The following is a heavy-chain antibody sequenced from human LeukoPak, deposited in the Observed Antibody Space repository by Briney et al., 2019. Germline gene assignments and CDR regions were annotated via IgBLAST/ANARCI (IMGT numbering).Heavy chain of an antibody. CDR2: IYYSGST. V-gene: IGHV4-59*01. D-gene: IGHD1-1*01. Sequence: SETLSLTCTVSGGSISSYYWSWIRQPPGKGLEWIGYIYYSGSTNYNPSLKSRVTISVDTSKNQFSLKLSSVTAADTAVYYCARVDLEVAFDIWGQGTMVTVSS. J-gene: IGHJ3*02. CDR1: GGSISSYY. CDR3: ARVDLEVAFDI.